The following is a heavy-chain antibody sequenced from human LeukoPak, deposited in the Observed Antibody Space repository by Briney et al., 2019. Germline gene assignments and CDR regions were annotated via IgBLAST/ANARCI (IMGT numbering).Heavy chain of an antibody. D-gene: IGHD5-24*01. CDR1: GGSFSGYY. Sequence: SETLSLTCAVYGGSFSGYYRSWIRQPPGKGLEWIGEINHSGSTNYNPSLKSRVTISVDTSKNQFSLKLSSVTAADTAVYYCARGGARWLQFYWFDPWGQGTLVTVSS. J-gene: IGHJ5*02. CDR3: ARGGARWLQFYWFDP. CDR2: INHSGST. V-gene: IGHV4-34*01.